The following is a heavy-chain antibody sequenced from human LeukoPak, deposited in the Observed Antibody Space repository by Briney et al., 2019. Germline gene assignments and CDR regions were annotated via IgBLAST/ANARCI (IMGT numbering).Heavy chain of an antibody. Sequence: ASVKVSCKASGYTFTSYGISWVRQAPGQGLEWMGWISAYNGNTNYAQKFQGRVTMTEATSTDTAYMELSSLRSEDTAVYYCATDGDNLLSYWGEGTLLTVSS. CDR2: ISAYNGNT. D-gene: IGHD5-24*01. J-gene: IGHJ4*02. CDR3: ATDGDNLLSY. V-gene: IGHV1-18*01. CDR1: GYTFTSYG.